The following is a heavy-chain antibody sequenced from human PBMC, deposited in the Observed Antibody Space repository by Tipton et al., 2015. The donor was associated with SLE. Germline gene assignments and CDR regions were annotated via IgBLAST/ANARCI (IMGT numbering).Heavy chain of an antibody. D-gene: IGHD1-26*01. Sequence: TLSLTCTASGFTFSSYYWSWIRQPPGKGLEWIGYVYYSGSTNYNPSLKSRVTISVDTSKNQFSLKLSSVTAADTAVYYCARPETPRSWGYAFDIWGQGTMVTVSS. CDR1: GFTFSSYY. V-gene: IGHV4-59*01. CDR2: VYYSGST. CDR3: ARPETPRSWGYAFDI. J-gene: IGHJ3*02.